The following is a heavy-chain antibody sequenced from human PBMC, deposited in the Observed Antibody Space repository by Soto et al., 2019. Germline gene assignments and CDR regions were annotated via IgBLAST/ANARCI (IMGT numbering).Heavy chain of an antibody. D-gene: IGHD2-15*01. CDR3: AGGGSPYYGMDV. CDR2: ISGSGGST. Sequence: GGSLRLSCAASGFTFSSYGMSWVRQAPGKGLEWVSAISGSGGSTYYADSVKGRFTISRDNTKNTLYLQMNSLRAEDTAVYYCAGGGSPYYGMDVWGQGTTVTVSS. J-gene: IGHJ6*02. CDR1: GFTFSSYG. V-gene: IGHV3-23*01.